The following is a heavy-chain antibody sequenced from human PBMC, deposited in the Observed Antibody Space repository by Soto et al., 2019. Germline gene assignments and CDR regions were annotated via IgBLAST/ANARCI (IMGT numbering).Heavy chain of an antibody. Sequence: QVQLQESGPGLVKPSETLSLTCTVSGGSISSYYWSWIRQPPGKGLEWIGYIYYSGSTNYNPSLTGRVTISVDTSKNQVSLKLSSVTAADTAVYYCARSRIEGAGTVYHWGQGTLVTVSS. CDR3: ARSRIEGAGTVYH. CDR1: GGSISSYY. D-gene: IGHD6-13*01. V-gene: IGHV4-59*08. CDR2: IYYSGST. J-gene: IGHJ5*02.